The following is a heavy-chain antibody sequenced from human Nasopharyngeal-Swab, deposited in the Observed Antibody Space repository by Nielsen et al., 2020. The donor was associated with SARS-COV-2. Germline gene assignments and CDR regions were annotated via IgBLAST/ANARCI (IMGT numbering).Heavy chain of an antibody. Sequence: GGSLRLSCAASGFTFSSYVMHWVRQAPGKGLEWVAVISYDGSNKYYADSVKGRFTISRDNSKNTLYLQMNSLRAEDTAVYYCASSYDYVWGSYRQPYWGQGTLVTVSS. CDR1: GFTFSSYV. CDR2: ISYDGSNK. D-gene: IGHD3-16*02. V-gene: IGHV3-30*19. J-gene: IGHJ4*02. CDR3: ASSYDYVWGSYRQPY.